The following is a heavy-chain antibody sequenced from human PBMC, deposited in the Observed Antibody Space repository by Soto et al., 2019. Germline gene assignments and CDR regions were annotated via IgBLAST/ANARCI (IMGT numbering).Heavy chain of an antibody. Sequence: EVQLVESGGGLVQPGGSLRLSCAASGLTFTSYNMNWVRQAPGKGLEWVSFISSSSSTIYYADSVKGRFTNSRDNAKNSLYLQMNSLRDEDTAVYYCARDRGYTYGFDYWGQGTLVTVSS. V-gene: IGHV3-48*02. CDR1: GLTFTSYN. CDR2: ISSSSSTI. J-gene: IGHJ4*02. CDR3: ARDRGYTYGFDY. D-gene: IGHD5-18*01.